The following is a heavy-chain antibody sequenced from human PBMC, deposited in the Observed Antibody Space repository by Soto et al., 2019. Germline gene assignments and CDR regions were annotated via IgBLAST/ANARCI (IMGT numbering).Heavy chain of an antibody. CDR2: ISSSSSYI. V-gene: IGHV3-21*01. CDR3: ARDQIPAIVVVPELDY. D-gene: IGHD2-2*01. Sequence: GGSLRLSCAASGFTFSSYSMNWVRQAPGKGLEWVSSISSSSSYIYYADSVKGRFTISRDNAKNSLYLQMNSLRAEDTAVYYCARDQIPAIVVVPELDYWGQGTLVTVSS. CDR1: GFTFSSYS. J-gene: IGHJ4*02.